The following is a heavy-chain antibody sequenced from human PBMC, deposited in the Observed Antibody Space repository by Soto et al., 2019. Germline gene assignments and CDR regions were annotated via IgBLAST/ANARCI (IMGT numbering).Heavy chain of an antibody. CDR3: ARLMQVTDAFDI. Sequence: QVQLQESGPGLVKPSETLSLTCTVSGGSITSFYWSWIRQPPGKGLEWIGYVYYSGSTKYNPSLNSRVTISVVTSKKSVSLKLSSVTAADTAVYYCARLMQVTDAFDIWGQGTMVTVSS. J-gene: IGHJ3*02. D-gene: IGHD2-21*02. V-gene: IGHV4-59*08. CDR2: VYYSGST. CDR1: GGSITSFY.